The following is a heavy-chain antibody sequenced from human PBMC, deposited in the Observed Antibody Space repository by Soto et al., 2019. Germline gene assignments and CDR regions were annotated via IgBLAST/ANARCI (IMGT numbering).Heavy chain of an antibody. V-gene: IGHV3-7*01. CDR3: ARDRTVGYCSGGSCYGYYYYMDV. CDR2: IKQDGSEK. CDR1: GFTFSSYW. Sequence: EVQLVESGGGLVQPGGSLRLSCAASGFTFSSYWMSWVRQAPGKGLEWVANIKQDGSEKYYVDSVKGRFTISRDNAKNSLYLQMNSLRAEDTAVYYCARDRTVGYCSGGSCYGYYYYMDVRGKGTTVTVSS. J-gene: IGHJ6*03. D-gene: IGHD2-15*01.